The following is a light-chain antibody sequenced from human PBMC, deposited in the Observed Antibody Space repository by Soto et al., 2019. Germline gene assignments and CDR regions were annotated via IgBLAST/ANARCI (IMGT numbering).Light chain of an antibody. CDR3: GTWDNSLSAYV. CDR2: DNN. V-gene: IGLV1-51*01. J-gene: IGLJ1*01. Sequence: QSVLTQPPSVSAAAGQKVTISCSGSSSNIGTNRVSWYQQLPGTAPKLLIYDNNKRPSGILDRFSGSKSGTSATLGITELETGDEDDFYCGTWDNSLSAYVFGTGTKVTVL. CDR1: SSNIGTNR.